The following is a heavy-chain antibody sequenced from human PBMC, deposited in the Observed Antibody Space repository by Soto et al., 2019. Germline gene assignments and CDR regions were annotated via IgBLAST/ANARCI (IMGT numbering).Heavy chain of an antibody. CDR1: GFTFSSYW. CDR3: ARGPPDYYGSGSYNYYYYMDV. J-gene: IGHJ6*03. CDR2: IKQDGSEK. Sequence: PGGSLRLSCAASGFTFSSYWMSWVRQAPGKGLEWVANIKQDGSEKYYVDSVKGRFTISRDNAKNSLYLQMNSLRAEDTAVYYCARGPPDYYGSGSYNYYYYMDVWGKGTTVTVSS. D-gene: IGHD3-10*01. V-gene: IGHV3-7*01.